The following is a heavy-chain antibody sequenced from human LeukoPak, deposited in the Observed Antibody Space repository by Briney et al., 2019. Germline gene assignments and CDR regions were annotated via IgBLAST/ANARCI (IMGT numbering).Heavy chain of an antibody. CDR2: IYYSGST. CDR1: GGSISSSSYY. V-gene: IGHV4-39*01. J-gene: IGHJ1*01. CDR3: ARSRITTGGTPYYFQH. Sequence: SETLSLTCTVSGGSISSSSYYWGWIRQPPGKGLEWIGSIYYSGSTYYNPSLKSRVTISVDTSKNQFSLKLSSVTAADTAVYYCARSRITTGGTPYYFQHWGQGTLVTVSS. D-gene: IGHD6-13*01.